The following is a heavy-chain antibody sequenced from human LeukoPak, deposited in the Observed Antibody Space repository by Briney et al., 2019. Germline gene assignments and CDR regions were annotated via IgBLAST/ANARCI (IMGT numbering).Heavy chain of an antibody. CDR2: IYYSGST. J-gene: IGHJ3*02. Sequence: PSETLSLTCTVSGGSISSYYWSWIRQPPGKGLEWIGYIYYSGSTNYNPSLKTRVTISVDTSKNQFSLKLSSVTAADTAVYYCASGITGTTRLDDAFDIWGQGTMVTVSS. D-gene: IGHD1-7*01. CDR1: GGSISSYY. V-gene: IGHV4-59*01. CDR3: ASGITGTTRLDDAFDI.